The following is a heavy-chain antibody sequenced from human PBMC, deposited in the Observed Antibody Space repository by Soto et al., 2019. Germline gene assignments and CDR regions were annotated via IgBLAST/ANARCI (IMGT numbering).Heavy chain of an antibody. CDR2: ISAYNGNT. D-gene: IGHD3-9*01. CDR3: ARDQYYDILTGHNWFDP. V-gene: IGHV1-18*01. J-gene: IGHJ5*02. CDR1: GYTFTSYG. Sequence: QVQLVQSGAEVKKPGASVKVSCKASGYTFTSYGISWVRQAPGQGLEWMGWISAYNGNTNYAQKLQGRVTMTTDTPTSTAYMELRSLRSDDTAVYYCARDQYYDILTGHNWFDPWGQGTLVTVSS.